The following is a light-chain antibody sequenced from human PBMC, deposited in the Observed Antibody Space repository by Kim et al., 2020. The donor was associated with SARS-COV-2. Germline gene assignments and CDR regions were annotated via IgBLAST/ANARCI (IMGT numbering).Light chain of an antibody. Sequence: ASVGDRVPITCRASQGISSALAWYQQKPGKAPKLLIYDASSLESGVPSRFSGSGSGTDFTLTISSLQPEDFATYYCQQFNSYPSTFGQGTRLEIK. V-gene: IGKV1-13*02. CDR3: QQFNSYPST. CDR2: DAS. J-gene: IGKJ5*01. CDR1: QGISSA.